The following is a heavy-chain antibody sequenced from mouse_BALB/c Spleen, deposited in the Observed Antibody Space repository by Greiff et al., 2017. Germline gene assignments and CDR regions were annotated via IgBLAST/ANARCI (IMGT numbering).Heavy chain of an antibody. D-gene: IGHD2-3*01. V-gene: IGHV1-26*01. CDR3: ATGDGRYAMDY. CDR1: GYSFTGYT. CDR2: INPYNGGT. J-gene: IGHJ4*01. Sequence: LVEPGASMKISCKASGYSFTGYTMTWVKQSHGKNLEWIGLINPYNGGTSYNQKFTGKATLTVDKSSSTAYMALLSLTSEDSAVYYCATGDGRYAMDYWGQGTSVTVSS.